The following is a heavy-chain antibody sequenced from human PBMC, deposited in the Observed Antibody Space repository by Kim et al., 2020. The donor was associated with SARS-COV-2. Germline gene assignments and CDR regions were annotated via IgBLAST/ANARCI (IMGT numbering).Heavy chain of an antibody. V-gene: IGHV4-39*01. D-gene: IGHD2-2*01. J-gene: IGHJ5*02. Sequence: SETLSLTCTVSGGSISSSSYYWGWIRQPPGKGLEWIGSIYYSGSTYYNPSLKSRVTISVDTSKNQFSLKLSSVTAADTAVYYCARQLTLVVPAANTWFDP. CDR2: IYYSGST. CDR1: GGSISSSSYY. CDR3: ARQLTLVVPAANTWFDP.